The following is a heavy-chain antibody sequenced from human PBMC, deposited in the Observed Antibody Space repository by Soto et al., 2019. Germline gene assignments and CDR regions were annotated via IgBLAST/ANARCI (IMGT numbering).Heavy chain of an antibody. CDR1: GYTFTSYA. V-gene: IGHV1-3*01. J-gene: IGHJ3*02. Sequence: ASVKVSCKASGYTFTSYAMHWVRQAPGQRLEWMGWINAGNGNTKYSQKFQGRVTITRDTSASTAYMELSSLRSEDTAVYYCARVQEVSYAFDSWGQGTMVTVSS. CDR3: ARVQEVSYAFDS. CDR2: INAGNGNT.